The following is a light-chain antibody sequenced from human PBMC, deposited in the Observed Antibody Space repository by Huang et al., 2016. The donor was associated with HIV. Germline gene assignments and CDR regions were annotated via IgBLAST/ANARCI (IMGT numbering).Light chain of an antibody. Sequence: EIVLTQSPGTLSLSPGGRATLSCRASQSVSGTYLAWYQQKPGQAPRLLIYGTSIRATGIPDRFSGSWSSTDFTLTISRLEPEDFAVYYCQQYGTSPPSLTFGGGTKVEIK. CDR3: QQYGTSPPSLT. CDR2: GTS. V-gene: IGKV3-20*01. J-gene: IGKJ4*01. CDR1: QSVSGTY.